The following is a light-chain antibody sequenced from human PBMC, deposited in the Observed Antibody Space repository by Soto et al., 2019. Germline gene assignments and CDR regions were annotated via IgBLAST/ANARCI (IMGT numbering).Light chain of an antibody. Sequence: DIVLTQSPATLSLSPGEGATLSCRASQSIGSYLAWYQQKPGQAHRLLIFDASNRATGIPARFSGSGSGTDFTLTISSLEPEDFAVYYCQHRANWPLTFGGGTKVEIK. CDR2: DAS. CDR1: QSIGSY. J-gene: IGKJ4*01. V-gene: IGKV3-11*01. CDR3: QHRANWPLT.